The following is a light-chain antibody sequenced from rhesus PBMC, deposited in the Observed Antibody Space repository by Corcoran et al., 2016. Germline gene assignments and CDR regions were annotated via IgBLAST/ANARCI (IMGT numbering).Light chain of an antibody. J-gene: IGKJ2*01. V-gene: IGKV1-37*01. Sequence: DIQMTQSPSSLSASVGDRVTITCRASQAISRHLAWYQHKPGEAPKPLIYFASILESGVPSRFSGSRSGTEFTLTISSLQPEDFATYFCQQYNSAPYSFGQGTKVEIK. CDR3: QQYNSAPYS. CDR2: FAS. CDR1: QAISRH.